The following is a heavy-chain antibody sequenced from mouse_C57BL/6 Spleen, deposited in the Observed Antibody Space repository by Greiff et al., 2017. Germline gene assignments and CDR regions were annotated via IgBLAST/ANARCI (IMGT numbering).Heavy chain of an antibody. CDR2: INPNNGGT. J-gene: IGHJ2*01. Sequence: EVQGVESGPELVKPGASVKMSCKASGYTFTDYNMHWVKQSHGKSLEWIGYINPNNGGTSYNQKFKGKATLTVNKSSSTAYMELRSLTSEDSAVYYCARGGAGFDYWGQGTTLTVSS. CDR3: ARGGAGFDY. CDR1: GYTFTDYN. V-gene: IGHV1-22*01.